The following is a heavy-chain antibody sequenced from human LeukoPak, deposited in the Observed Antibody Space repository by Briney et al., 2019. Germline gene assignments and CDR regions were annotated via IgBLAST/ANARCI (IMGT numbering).Heavy chain of an antibody. J-gene: IGHJ6*03. CDR2: ISAYNGNT. D-gene: IGHD3-3*01. V-gene: IGHV1-18*04. Sequence: ASVKVSCKASGYTFTGYYMHWVRQAPGQGLEWMGWISAYNGNTNYAQKLQGRVTMTTDTSTSTAYMELRSLRSDDTAVYYCARDGLSYDFWSGYYTRGYYYYYYMDVWGKGTTVTVSS. CDR3: ARDGLSYDFWSGYYTRGYYYYYYMDV. CDR1: GYTFTGYY.